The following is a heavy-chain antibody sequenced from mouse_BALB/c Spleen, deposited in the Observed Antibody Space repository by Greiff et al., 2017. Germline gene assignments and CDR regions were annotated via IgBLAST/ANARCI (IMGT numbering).Heavy chain of an antibody. CDR3: ARLGPYYYAMDY. J-gene: IGHJ4*01. D-gene: IGHD4-1*01. V-gene: IGHV1S137*01. Sequence: LVESGAELVRPGVSVKISCKGSGYTFTDYAMHWVKQSHAKSLEWIGVISTYYGDASYNQKFKGKATMTVDKSSSTAYMELARLTSEDSAIYYCARLGPYYYAMDYWGQGTSVTVSS. CDR1: GYTFTDYA. CDR2: ISTYYGDA.